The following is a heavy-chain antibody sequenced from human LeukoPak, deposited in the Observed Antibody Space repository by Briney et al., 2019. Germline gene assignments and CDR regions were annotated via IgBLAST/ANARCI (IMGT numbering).Heavy chain of an antibody. CDR3: ARSPNSGYDPFDY. CDR2: IYYSGST. J-gene: IGHJ4*02. D-gene: IGHD5-12*01. V-gene: IGHV4-39*01. CDR1: GGSISSSSYY. Sequence: SETLSLTCTVSGGSISSSSYYWGWIRQPPGKGLEWIGSIYYSGSTYYNPSLKTRVTISVDTSKNQFSLKLSSVTAADTAVYYCARSPNSGYDPFDYWGQGTLVTVSS.